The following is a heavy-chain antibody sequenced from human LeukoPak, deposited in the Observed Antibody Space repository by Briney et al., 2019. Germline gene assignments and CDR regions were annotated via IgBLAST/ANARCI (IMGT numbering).Heavy chain of an antibody. Sequence: GESLKISCKGSGYSFTSYWIGWVRQMPGKGLEWMGIIYPGDSDTRYSPSFQGQVTISADRSISTAYLQWSSLKASDTAIYYCARLGIVGAATGSFDYWGQGTLVTVSS. V-gene: IGHV5-51*01. CDR3: ARLGIVGAATGSFDY. D-gene: IGHD1-26*01. CDR2: IYPGDSDT. J-gene: IGHJ4*02. CDR1: GYSFTSYW.